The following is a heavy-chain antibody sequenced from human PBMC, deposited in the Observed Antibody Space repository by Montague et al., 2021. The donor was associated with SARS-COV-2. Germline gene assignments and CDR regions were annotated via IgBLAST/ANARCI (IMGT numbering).Heavy chain of an antibody. CDR2: INHSGST. CDR1: GDSFIGYY. J-gene: IGHJ4*02. V-gene: IGHV4-34*01. Sequence: SETLSLTCAVHGDSFIGYYWSWIRQPPGKGLEWIGEINHSGSTNYNPSLKSRVTISVDTSKSQFSLKVSSVTAADTAVYFCARAPDYDILTGDLTEGFDFRGQGTLVTVSS. CDR3: ARAPDYDILTGDLTEGFDF. D-gene: IGHD3-9*01.